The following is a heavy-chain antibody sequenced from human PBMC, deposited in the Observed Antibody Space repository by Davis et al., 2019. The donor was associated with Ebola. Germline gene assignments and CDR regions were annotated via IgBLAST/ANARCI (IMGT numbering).Heavy chain of an antibody. J-gene: IGHJ4*02. D-gene: IGHD1-26*01. CDR1: GFTFSSYE. CDR2: ISYDGSSK. V-gene: IGHV3-30*12. CDR3: ARGGEGLLGY. Sequence: GESLKISCAASGFTFSSYEMHWVRQAPGKGLEWVALISYDGSSKYYADSVKGRFTISRDNAKNSLYLQMNSLRAEDTAVYYCARGGEGLLGYWGQGTLVTVSS.